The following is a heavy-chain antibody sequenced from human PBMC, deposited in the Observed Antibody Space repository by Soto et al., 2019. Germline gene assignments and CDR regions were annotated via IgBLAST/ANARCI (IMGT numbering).Heavy chain of an antibody. CDR2: INPNSGGT. D-gene: IGHD2-15*01. J-gene: IGHJ4*02. CDR1: GYTFTGYY. CDR3: ARAPGYCSGGSCSHPQYYFDY. V-gene: IGHV1-2*04. Sequence: QVPLVQSGAEVKKPGASVKVSCKASGYTFTGYYMHWVRQAPGQGLEWMGWINPNSGGTNYAQKFQGWVTMTRDTSISTAYMELSRLRSDDTAVYYCARAPGYCSGGSCSHPQYYFDYWGQGTLVTVSS.